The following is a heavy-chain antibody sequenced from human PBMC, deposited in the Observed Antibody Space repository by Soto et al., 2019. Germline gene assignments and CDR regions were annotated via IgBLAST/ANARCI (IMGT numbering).Heavy chain of an antibody. V-gene: IGHV3-23*01. D-gene: IGHD1-26*01. Sequence: EVQLLQSGGYLVQPGGSLRLSCGASGFPLSSSGMTWVRQAPGQGLEWVSSIRGSDGSTYYPDSVKGRFTSSRDNSKNTLYLQMTSLRADDTAIYYCAKDQWDVRHWGQGTLVSVSS. CDR2: IRGSDGST. CDR3: AKDQWDVRH. J-gene: IGHJ4*02. CDR1: GFPLSSSG.